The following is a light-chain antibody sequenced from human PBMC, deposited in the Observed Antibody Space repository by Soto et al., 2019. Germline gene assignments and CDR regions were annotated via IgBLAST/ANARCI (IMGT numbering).Light chain of an antibody. CDR1: QSIGSSY. J-gene: IGKJ5*01. Sequence: EVVLTQSPGTLSLSPVERATLSCMASQSIGSSYLAWYQQKPGQAPRLLIYGASSRATGIPDRFSGSGSATDFTLTISRLEPEDFALYYCQHYGRSPITFGQGTRLEIK. CDR3: QHYGRSPIT. CDR2: GAS. V-gene: IGKV3-20*01.